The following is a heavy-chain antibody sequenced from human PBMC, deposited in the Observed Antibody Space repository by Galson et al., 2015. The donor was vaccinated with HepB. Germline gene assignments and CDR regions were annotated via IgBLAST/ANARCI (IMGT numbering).Heavy chain of an antibody. J-gene: IGHJ6*02. CDR2: IYQSGST. Sequence: TLSLTCTVSGDSIRSGYYWGWIRQPPGKGLEWIGSIYQSGSTYYNPSLKSRVTISVDTSKAQFSLKLSSVTAADTAVYYCARAGGYYYYVMDVWGQGTTVTVSS. CDR1: GDSIRSGYY. V-gene: IGHV4-38-2*02. D-gene: IGHD2-15*01. CDR3: ARAGGYYYYVMDV.